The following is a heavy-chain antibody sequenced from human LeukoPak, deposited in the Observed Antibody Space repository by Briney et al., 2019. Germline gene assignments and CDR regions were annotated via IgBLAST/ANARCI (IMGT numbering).Heavy chain of an antibody. V-gene: IGHV3-21*01. J-gene: IGHJ6*03. CDR3: ASVYYGSGTGYYYMDV. D-gene: IGHD3-10*01. CDR2: ISSSSSYI. Sequence: GGSRRLSCAASGFTFSSYSMNWVRQAPGKGLEWVSSISSSSSYIYYADSVKGRFTISRDNAKNSLYLQMNSLRAEDTAVYYCASVYYGSGTGYYYMDVWGKGTTVTVSS. CDR1: GFTFSSYS.